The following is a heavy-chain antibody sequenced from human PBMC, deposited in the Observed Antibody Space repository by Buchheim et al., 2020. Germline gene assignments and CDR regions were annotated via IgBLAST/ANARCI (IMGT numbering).Heavy chain of an antibody. V-gene: IGHV3-33*01. D-gene: IGHD3-22*01. CDR1: GFTFSSYG. J-gene: IGHJ4*02. Sequence: QVQPVESGGGVVQPGRSLRLSYAASGFTFSSYGMHWVRQAPGKGLEWVAVIWYDGSNKYYADSVKGRFTISRDNSKNTLYLQMNSLRAEDTAVYYCARGQKSTYYYDSSGYSLFDYWGQGTL. CDR3: ARGQKSTYYYDSSGYSLFDY. CDR2: IWYDGSNK.